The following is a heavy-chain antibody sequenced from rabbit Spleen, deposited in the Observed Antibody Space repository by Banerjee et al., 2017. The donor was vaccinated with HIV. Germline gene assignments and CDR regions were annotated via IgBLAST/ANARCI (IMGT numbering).Heavy chain of an antibody. CDR1: GFSFSSSYW. V-gene: IGHV1S40*01. CDR2: IAGSNTGFT. D-gene: IGHD8-1*01. Sequence: QSLEESGGALVTPGGTLTLTCTASGFSFSSSYWICWVRQAPGKGLEWIACIAGSNTGFTYSATWAKGRFTISKTSSTTVTLQMTSLTVADTATYFCARDTGSSFSSYGMDLWGPGTLVTVS. J-gene: IGHJ6*01. CDR3: ARDTGSSFSSYGMDL.